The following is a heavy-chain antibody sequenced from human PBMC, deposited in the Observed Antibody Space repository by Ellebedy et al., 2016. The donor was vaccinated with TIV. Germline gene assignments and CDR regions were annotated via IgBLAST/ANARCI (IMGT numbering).Heavy chain of an antibody. V-gene: IGHV4-39*01. CDR3: ARPVSSWYSGFDY. CDR2: IYYVGNT. CDR1: GGSISSSSYH. Sequence: SETLSLTCTVSGGSISSSSYHWAWIRQPPGTGLEWIGSIYYVGNTSSNPSLKSRVSISVDTSKNPFSLKLSSVTAADTAVYYCARPVSSWYSGFDYWGQGALVTVSS. D-gene: IGHD6-13*01. J-gene: IGHJ4*02.